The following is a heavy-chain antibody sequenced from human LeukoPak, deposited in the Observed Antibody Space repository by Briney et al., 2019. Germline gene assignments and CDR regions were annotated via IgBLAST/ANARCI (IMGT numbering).Heavy chain of an antibody. CDR1: GYTFTSYG. V-gene: IGHV1-18*01. Sequence: ASVKVSCKASGYTFTSYGISWVRQAPGQGLERMGWISAYNGNTNYAQKLQGRVTMTTDTSTSTAYMELRSLRSDDTAVYYCVRGGLVVVPAANDAFDIWGQGTMVTVSS. D-gene: IGHD2-2*01. J-gene: IGHJ3*02. CDR3: VRGGLVVVPAANDAFDI. CDR2: ISAYNGNT.